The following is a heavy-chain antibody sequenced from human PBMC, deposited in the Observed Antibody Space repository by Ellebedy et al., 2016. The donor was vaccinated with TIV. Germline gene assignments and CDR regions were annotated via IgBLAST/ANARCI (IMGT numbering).Heavy chain of an antibody. CDR2: IGAGGAGT. D-gene: IGHD6-19*01. Sequence: GESLKISCVGSGFTFRGYAMSWVRQVPGKGLEWVSAIGAGGAGTPYADSVKGGFNISRDDSKNTLYLQMNSLRAEDTAVYYCVRPGIAVAGTRFFDPWGQGTLVTVSS. CDR1: GFTFRGYA. J-gene: IGHJ5*02. CDR3: VRPGIAVAGTRFFDP. V-gene: IGHV3-23*01.